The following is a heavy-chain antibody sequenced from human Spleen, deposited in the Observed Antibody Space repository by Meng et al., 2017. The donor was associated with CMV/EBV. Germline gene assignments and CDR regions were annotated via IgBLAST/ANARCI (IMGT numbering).Heavy chain of an antibody. Sequence: GGSLRLSCAASGFTFSNYAMHWVRQAPGKGLEWVAVISYDGGNTYYADSVKGRFSISRDNSKNTVYLHMNSLRTGDTAVFYCARVINIPAATGKYFDLWGRGTLVTVSS. D-gene: IGHD2-2*01. CDR3: ARVINIPAATGKYFDL. V-gene: IGHV3-30*04. J-gene: IGHJ2*01. CDR2: ISYDGGNT. CDR1: GFTFSNYA.